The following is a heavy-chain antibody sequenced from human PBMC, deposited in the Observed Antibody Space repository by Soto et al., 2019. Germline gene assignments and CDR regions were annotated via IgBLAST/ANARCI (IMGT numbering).Heavy chain of an antibody. CDR2: IYYSGST. V-gene: IGHV4-61*01. CDR3: AVEHIVVVPAAIYYYGMDV. CDR1: GGSVSSGSYY. D-gene: IGHD2-2*02. J-gene: IGHJ6*02. Sequence: QVQLQESGPGLVKPSETLSLTCTVSGGSVSSGSYYWSWIRQPPGKGLEWIGYIYYSGSTNYNPSLKSRVTISVDTSKNQFSLKLSSVTAADTAVYYCAVEHIVVVPAAIYYYGMDVWGQGTTVTVSS.